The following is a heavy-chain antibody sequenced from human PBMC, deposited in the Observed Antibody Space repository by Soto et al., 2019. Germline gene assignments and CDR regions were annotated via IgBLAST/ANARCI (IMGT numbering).Heavy chain of an antibody. J-gene: IGHJ5*02. D-gene: IGHD3-10*01. Sequence: PSETLYLTCTVSGGSISSYYWSWIRQPPGKGLEWIGYIYYSGSTNYNPSLKSRVTISVDTSKNQFSLKLSSVTAAYTAVYYCARELFGRSVWFDPWGQGTLVTVSS. CDR3: ARELFGRSVWFDP. CDR1: GGSISSYY. V-gene: IGHV4-59*01. CDR2: IYYSGST.